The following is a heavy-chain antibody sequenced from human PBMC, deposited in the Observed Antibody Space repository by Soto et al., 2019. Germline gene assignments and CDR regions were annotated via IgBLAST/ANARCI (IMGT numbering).Heavy chain of an antibody. CDR3: ARDHRGIAAAGNLYYYGMDV. J-gene: IGHJ6*02. CDR1: GFTFSSYG. V-gene: IGHV3-33*01. Sequence: QVQLVESGGGVVQPGRSLRLSCAASGFTFSSYGMHWVRQAPGKGLEWVAVIWYDGSNKYYADSVKGRFTISRDNSKNTLYLQMNSLRAEDTAVYYCARDHRGIAAAGNLYYYGMDVWGQGTTVTVSS. CDR2: IWYDGSNK. D-gene: IGHD6-13*01.